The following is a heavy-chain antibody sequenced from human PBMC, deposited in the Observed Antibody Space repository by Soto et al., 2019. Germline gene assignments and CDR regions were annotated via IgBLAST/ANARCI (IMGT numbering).Heavy chain of an antibody. J-gene: IGHJ4*02. D-gene: IGHD2-15*01. CDR2: ISYDSSTK. CDR3: AKLVIGYCSGNTCDDY. Sequence: VQLLESGGGLIQPGGSLRLSCAGSEFTFSYGVHWRRQDPGKGLELLAYISYDSSTKFYGDSVKGRFTISRDNSKNTQFLQMNSVRAEDTAVYYCAKLVIGYCSGNTCDDYWGQGTLVAVSS. V-gene: IGHV3-30*18. CDR1: EFTFSYG.